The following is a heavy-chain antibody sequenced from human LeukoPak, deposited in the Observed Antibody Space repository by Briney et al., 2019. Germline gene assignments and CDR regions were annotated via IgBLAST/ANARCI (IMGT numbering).Heavy chain of an antibody. J-gene: IGHJ4*02. Sequence: SGTLSLTCTVSGGSISSYYWSWIRQPPGKGLEWIGYIYYSGSTNYNPSLKSRVTISVDTSKNQFSLKLSSVTAADTAVYYCARRRGQLVVKTSAGFDYWGQGTLVTVSS. CDR1: GGSISSYY. CDR2: IYYSGST. V-gene: IGHV4-59*12. CDR3: ARRRGQLVVKTSAGFDY. D-gene: IGHD6-6*01.